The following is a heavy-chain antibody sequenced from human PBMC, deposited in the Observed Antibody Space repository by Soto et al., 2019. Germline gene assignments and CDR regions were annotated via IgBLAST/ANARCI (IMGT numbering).Heavy chain of an antibody. CDR1: GFTFSNAW. CDR3: ITSTRGWDYFDY. J-gene: IGHJ4*02. CDR2: IKSKTKGGTT. Sequence: EVQLVESGGGLVKPGGSLRLSCAASGFTFSNAWMTWVRQAPGKGLEWVGRIKSKTKGGTTDYAAPVKGRFTISRDDSKNTLYLQMNSLNTEDTALYYCITSTRGWDYFDYWGQGTLVTVSS. D-gene: IGHD1-1*01. V-gene: IGHV3-15*07.